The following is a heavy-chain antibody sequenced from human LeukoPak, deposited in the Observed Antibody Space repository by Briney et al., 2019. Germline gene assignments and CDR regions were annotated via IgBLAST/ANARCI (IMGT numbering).Heavy chain of an antibody. Sequence: SETLSLTCTVSGGSISSSNFYWGWIRQPPGKGLEWIGSIYYSGSTYYNPSLKSRVTISVDTSKNQFSLKLSSVTAADTAVYYCVRRPLHYDYVWGSHRSVYYFDYWGQGTLVTVSS. D-gene: IGHD3-16*02. J-gene: IGHJ4*02. CDR3: VRRPLHYDYVWGSHRSVYYFDY. CDR2: IYYSGST. V-gene: IGHV4-39*07. CDR1: GGSISSSNFY.